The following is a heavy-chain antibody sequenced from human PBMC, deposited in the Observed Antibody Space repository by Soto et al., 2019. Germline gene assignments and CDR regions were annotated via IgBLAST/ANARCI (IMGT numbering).Heavy chain of an antibody. D-gene: IGHD3-9*01. CDR1: GGAISSGGYY. CDR3: ARGSVLRYFDWLSPADY. J-gene: IGHJ4*02. Sequence: SETLSLTCTVSGGAISSGGYYWSWIRQHPGKGLEWIGYIYYSGSTYYNPSLKSRVTISVDTSKNQFSLKLSSVTAADTAVYYCARGSVLRYFDWLSPADYWGQGTLVTVSS. CDR2: IYYSGST. V-gene: IGHV4-31*03.